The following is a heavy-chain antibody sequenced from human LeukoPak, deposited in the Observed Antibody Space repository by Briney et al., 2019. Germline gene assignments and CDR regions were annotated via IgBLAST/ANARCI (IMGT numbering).Heavy chain of an antibody. CDR2: IYYSGST. V-gene: IGHV4-39*07. J-gene: IGHJ5*01. Sequence: SETLSLTCTVSGGXIXSXXXXWXXXXXXXXXXXXXXXGIYYSGSTNYNPSLKSRVTMSVETSKKQFSLKLTSVTAADTAVYYWGRAAKVGITFLWLDSWGQGTLVTVSS. D-gene: IGHD1-7*01. CDR1: GGXIXSXXXX. CDR3: GRAAKVGITFLWLDS.